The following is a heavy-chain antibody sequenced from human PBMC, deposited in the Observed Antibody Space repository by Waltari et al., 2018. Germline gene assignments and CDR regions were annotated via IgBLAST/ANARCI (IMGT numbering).Heavy chain of an antibody. CDR1: GGSISSSSYY. D-gene: IGHD5-12*01. J-gene: IGHJ6*02. CDR2: IYYSGST. V-gene: IGHV4-39*07. CDR3: ARDSGYSGYDPPFYYYYYGMDV. Sequence: QLQLQESGPGLVKPSETLSLTCTVSGGSISSSSYYWGWIRQPPGKGLEWIGSIYYSGSTYYYPSLKSRVTISVDTSKNQFSLNLSSVTAADTAVYYCARDSGYSGYDPPFYYYYYGMDVWGQGTTVTVSS.